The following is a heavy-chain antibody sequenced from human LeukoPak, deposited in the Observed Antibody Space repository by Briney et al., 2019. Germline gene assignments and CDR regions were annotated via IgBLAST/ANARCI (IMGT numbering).Heavy chain of an antibody. J-gene: IGHJ4*02. CDR3: AKERVSGYSYGPFDY. D-gene: IGHD5-18*01. V-gene: IGHV3-30*18. CDR2: ISYDGSNK. Sequence: GGSLRLSCAASGFTFSSYGMHWVRQAPGKGLEWVAVISYDGSNKYYADSVKGRFTISRDNSKNTLYLQMNSLRAEDTAVYYCAKERVSGYSYGPFDYWGQGTLVTVSS. CDR1: GFTFSSYG.